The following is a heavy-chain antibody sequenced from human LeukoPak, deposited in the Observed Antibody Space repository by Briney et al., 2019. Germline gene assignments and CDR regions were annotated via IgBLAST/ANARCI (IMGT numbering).Heavy chain of an antibody. CDR2: IYYSGST. J-gene: IGHJ4*02. D-gene: IGHD2/OR15-2a*01. Sequence: KPSETLSLTCTVSGGSISSGDYYWSWIRQPPGKGLEWIGYIYYSGSTYYNPSLKSRVTISVDTSKNQFSLKLSSVTAADTAVYYCARGPTPDFFDYWGQGTLVTVSS. CDR1: GGSISSGDYY. V-gene: IGHV4-30-4*01. CDR3: ARGPTPDFFDY.